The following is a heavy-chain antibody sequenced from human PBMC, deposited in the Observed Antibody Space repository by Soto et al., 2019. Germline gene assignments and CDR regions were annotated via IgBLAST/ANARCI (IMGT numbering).Heavy chain of an antibody. J-gene: IGHJ4*02. CDR2: ISAHNGNT. CDR3: ARGRYGDY. CDR1: GYTFTSYG. V-gene: IGHV1-18*01. D-gene: IGHD1-1*01. Sequence: QVHLVQSGAEVKKPGALVKVSCKGSGYTFTSYGITWVRQAPGQGLEWMGWISAHNGNTDYAQRVQGRVTVSRDTSTSTAYMELRSLRSDDTALYYCARGRYGDYWGQGALVTVSS.